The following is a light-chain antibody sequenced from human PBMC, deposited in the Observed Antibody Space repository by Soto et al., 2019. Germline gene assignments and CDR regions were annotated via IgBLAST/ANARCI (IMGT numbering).Light chain of an antibody. V-gene: IGKV3-11*01. CDR2: DAS. CDR1: QSVSSY. CDR3: RQRSNWPLT. Sequence: EIVLTQSPATLSLSPVERATLSGMASQSVSSYLSGYQQKPAQAPTLLLYDASNRATGIPPRFSGSGSGTDFSRTIISREAEDFAVYYCRQRSNWPLTFGGGTKVDIK. J-gene: IGKJ4*01.